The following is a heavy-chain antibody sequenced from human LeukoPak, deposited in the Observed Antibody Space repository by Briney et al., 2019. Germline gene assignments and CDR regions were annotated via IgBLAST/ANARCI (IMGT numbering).Heavy chain of an antibody. CDR3: AELGITMIGGV. Sequence: GGSLRLSCAASGFTFSSYEMNCVLHAQGNGLEWVSYISSSGSTIYYADSVKGRFTISRDNAKNSLYLQMNSLRAEDTAVYYCAELGITMIGGVWGKGTTVTISS. D-gene: IGHD3-10*02. V-gene: IGHV3-48*03. CDR1: GFTFSSYE. CDR2: ISSSGSTI. J-gene: IGHJ6*04.